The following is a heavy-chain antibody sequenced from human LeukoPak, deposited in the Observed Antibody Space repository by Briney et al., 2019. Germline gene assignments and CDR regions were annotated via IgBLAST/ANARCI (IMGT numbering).Heavy chain of an antibody. Sequence: PSETLSLTCTVSGGSISNYYWSWIRQPPGEGLEWIGYIFYSGSTNYNPSLKSRVTISVATSKNQFSLKLSSVTAADTAVYYCAREYCSSTSCYFDYWGQGTLVTVSS. D-gene: IGHD2-2*01. CDR1: GGSISNYY. J-gene: IGHJ4*02. V-gene: IGHV4-59*01. CDR3: AREYCSSTSCYFDY. CDR2: IFYSGST.